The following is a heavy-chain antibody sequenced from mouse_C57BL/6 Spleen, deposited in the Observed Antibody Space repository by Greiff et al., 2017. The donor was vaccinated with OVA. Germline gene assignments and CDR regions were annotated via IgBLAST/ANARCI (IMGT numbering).Heavy chain of an antibody. D-gene: IGHD2-4*01. V-gene: IGHV1-26*01. CDR2: INPNNGGT. CDR1: GYTFTDYY. J-gene: IGHJ2*01. Sequence: EVKLMESGPELVKPGASVKISCKASGYTFTDYYMNWVKQSHGKSLEWIGDINPNNGGTSYNQKFKGKATLTVDKSSSTAYMELRSLTSEDSAVYYCASWGLRRNFDYWGQGTTLTVSS. CDR3: ASWGLRRNFDY.